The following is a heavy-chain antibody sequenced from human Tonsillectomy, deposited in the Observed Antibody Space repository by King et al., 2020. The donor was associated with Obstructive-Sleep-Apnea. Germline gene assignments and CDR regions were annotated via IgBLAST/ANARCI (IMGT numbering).Heavy chain of an antibody. D-gene: IGHD4-23*01. J-gene: IGHJ3*02. V-gene: IGHV4-39*07. CDR2: LHHSGHR. Sequence: LQLQESGPGLVKPSETLSLTCAVSGGSIASNAYYWVWIRQPPGKGLEWIGSLHHSGHRYSNSSLESRLTIPLETSKNQFSLKLTSVTAADTAIYYCARNFGGNSGVFDIWGQGKMVTVSS. CDR3: ARNFGGNSGVFDI. CDR1: GGSIASNAYY.